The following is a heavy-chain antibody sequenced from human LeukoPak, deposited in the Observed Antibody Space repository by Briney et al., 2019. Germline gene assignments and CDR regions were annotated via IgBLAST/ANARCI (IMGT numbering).Heavy chain of an antibody. J-gene: IGHJ3*02. CDR3: ARERGGGTTGTMTYDI. V-gene: IGHV1-8*01. CDR1: GYTFTSYD. Sequence: ASVKVSCKASGYTFTSYDIYWVRQATGQGLEWMGWMNPNSGNTGYAQKFQGRVTMTRNTSINTAYMELSSLRSEDTAVYYCARERGGGTTGTMTYDIWGQGTMVTVSS. D-gene: IGHD1-1*01. CDR2: MNPNSGNT.